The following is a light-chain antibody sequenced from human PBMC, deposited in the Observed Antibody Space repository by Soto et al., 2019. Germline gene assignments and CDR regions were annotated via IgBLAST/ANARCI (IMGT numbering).Light chain of an antibody. Sequence: QCVLTQSPSASASLGASVKLSRTLSSAHSSYAIAWHQQRPEKGPRFLMKVNSDGTHNRGGGIPDRFSGSGSGAERHLTISRLQSEDEGDYYCQTWGTGSVVFGGGTKLTVL. CDR1: SAHSSYA. CDR3: QTWGTGSVV. V-gene: IGLV4-69*01. J-gene: IGLJ3*02. CDR2: VNSDGTH.